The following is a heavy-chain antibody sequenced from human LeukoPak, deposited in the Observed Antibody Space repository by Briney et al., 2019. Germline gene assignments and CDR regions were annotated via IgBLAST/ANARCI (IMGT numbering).Heavy chain of an antibody. CDR2: ISDRGST. V-gene: IGHV4-59*11. J-gene: IGHJ5*02. CDR1: GSSISSHY. Sequence: SETLSLTCTVTGSSISSHYLCWIRQTPGTGLEWIGDISDRGSTTYNPSLKSRVSISVDTSRNQFSLNLRSVTAADTAVYYCAKIEVGRFDPWGQGTLVTVSS. D-gene: IGHD1-26*01. CDR3: AKIEVGRFDP.